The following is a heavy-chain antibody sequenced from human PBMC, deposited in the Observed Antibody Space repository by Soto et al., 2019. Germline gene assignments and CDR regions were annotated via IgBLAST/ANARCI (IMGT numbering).Heavy chain of an antibody. J-gene: IGHJ6*02. Sequence: ASVKVSCKASGGTFSSYAIRWVRQAPGKGLEWMGGIISIFGTAHYAQKFQGRVTITADESTSTGNMEMSSLSSEDTAVYYWASVFYDFWSGYFPSPYYFYYVKDVWGQGTSVTDSS. CDR3: ASVFYDFWSGYFPSPYYFYYVKDV. D-gene: IGHD3-3*01. CDR2: IISIFGTA. V-gene: IGHV1-69*13. CDR1: GGTFSSYA.